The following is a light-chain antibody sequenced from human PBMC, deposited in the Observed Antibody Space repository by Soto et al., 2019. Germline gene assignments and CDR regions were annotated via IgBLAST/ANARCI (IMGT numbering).Light chain of an antibody. V-gene: IGKV3-20*01. CDR1: QSVISTY. CDR3: QQYGSSPIT. Sequence: EIVLTQSPGTLSLSPGERATLSCMSSQSVISTYLAWYQQKPGQAPRLLIYGASSRATGIPDRFSGSGSGTDFTLTISRLEPEDFAVYYCQQYGSSPITFGQGTRLEI. J-gene: IGKJ5*01. CDR2: GAS.